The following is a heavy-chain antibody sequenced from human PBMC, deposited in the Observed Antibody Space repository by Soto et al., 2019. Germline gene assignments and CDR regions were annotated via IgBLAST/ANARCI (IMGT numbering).Heavy chain of an antibody. J-gene: IGHJ4*02. CDR3: ARWGHGSGRTYFDY. CDR2: ILPIFGTA. V-gene: IGHV1-69*12. D-gene: IGHD3-10*01. Sequence: QVPLVKSGAEVKKPGSSVKVSCKASGGTFSSYAISWVRQAPGQGLEWMGGILPIFGTANYAQKFQGRVTITADASTSTAYMELSSLRSEDTAVYYCARWGHGSGRTYFDYWGQGTLVTVSS. CDR1: GGTFSSYA.